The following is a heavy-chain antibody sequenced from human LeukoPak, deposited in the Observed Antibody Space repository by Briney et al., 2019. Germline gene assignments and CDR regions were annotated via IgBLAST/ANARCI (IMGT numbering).Heavy chain of an antibody. V-gene: IGHV4-30-4*08. Sequence: PSETLSLTCTISGGSISSGDYYWSWIRQPPGKGLEWIGYIYYSGSTYYNPSLKSRVTISVDTSKNQFSLKLSSVTAADTAVYYCARHNYCSSTSCYSPWGQGTLVTVSS. J-gene: IGHJ5*02. CDR3: ARHNYCSSTSCYSP. CDR2: IYYSGST. D-gene: IGHD2-2*01. CDR1: GGSISSGDYY.